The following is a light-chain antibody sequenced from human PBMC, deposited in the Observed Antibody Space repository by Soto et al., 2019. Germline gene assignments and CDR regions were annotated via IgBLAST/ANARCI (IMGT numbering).Light chain of an antibody. Sequence: ENVLTQSPGTLSLSPGERATLSCRATQSVTNSYLAWYQQKPGQAPRLLIYHTSNRATGIPDRFSGGGSGTAFTLTISRLEPEDFAVYYCQQYGSSPRTFGQGTKVEIK. CDR3: QQYGSSPRT. CDR2: HTS. CDR1: QSVTNSY. J-gene: IGKJ1*01. V-gene: IGKV3-20*01.